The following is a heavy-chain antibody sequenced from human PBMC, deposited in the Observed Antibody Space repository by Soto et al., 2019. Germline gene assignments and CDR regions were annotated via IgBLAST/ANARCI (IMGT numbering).Heavy chain of an antibody. D-gene: IGHD3-22*01. J-gene: IGHJ4*02. CDR3: ATTYYYDSSGYYQADY. CDR1: GYTFTSYY. Sequence: QVQLVQSGAEVKKPGASVKVSCKASGYTFTSYYMHWVRQAPGQGLEWMGIINPSGGSTSYAQKFQGRVTMTTDTSTSTAYMELRSLRSDDTAVYYCATTYYYDSSGYYQADYWGQGTLVTVSS. CDR2: INPSGGST. V-gene: IGHV1-46*01.